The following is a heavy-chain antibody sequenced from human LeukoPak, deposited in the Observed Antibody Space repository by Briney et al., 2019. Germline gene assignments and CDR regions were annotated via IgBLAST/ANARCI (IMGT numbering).Heavy chain of an antibody. CDR3: ARTPLYYDILTGYSQPFDY. CDR2: INHSGST. CDR1: GGSFSGYY. J-gene: IGHJ4*02. D-gene: IGHD3-9*01. Sequence: SETLSLTCAVYGGSFSGYYWSWIRQPPGKGLEWIGEINHSGSTNYNPSLKSRVTNSVDTSKNQFSLKLSSVTAADTAVYYCARTPLYYDILTGYSQPFDYWGQGTLVTVSS. V-gene: IGHV4-34*01.